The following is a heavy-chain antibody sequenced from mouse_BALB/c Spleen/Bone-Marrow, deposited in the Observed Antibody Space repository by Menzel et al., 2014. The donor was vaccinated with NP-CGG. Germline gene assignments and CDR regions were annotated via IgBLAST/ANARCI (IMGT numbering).Heavy chain of an antibody. CDR3: IKRGRGYAMDY. Sequence: DVQLQESGGGWVQPGGSMKLSCVASGFTFSNYWMNWVRQSPEKGLEWVAEIRLKSNNYATHYAESVKGRFTISRDDSKSSVYLQMINLIADDTGIYYCIKRGRGYAMDYWGQGTSVTVSS. J-gene: IGHJ4*01. V-gene: IGHV6-6*02. CDR1: GFTFSNYW. CDR2: IRLKSNNYAT.